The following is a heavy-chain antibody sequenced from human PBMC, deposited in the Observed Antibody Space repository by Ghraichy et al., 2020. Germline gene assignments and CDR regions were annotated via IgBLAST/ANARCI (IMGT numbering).Heavy chain of an antibody. CDR2: IIPIFGTA. Sequence: SVKVSCKASGGTFSSYAISWVRQAPGQGLEWMGGIIPIFGTANYAQKFQGRVTITADESTSTAYMELSSLRSEDTAVYYCARESSGYYYVGLNWGQGTLVTVSS. J-gene: IGHJ4*02. V-gene: IGHV1-69*13. D-gene: IGHD3-22*01. CDR3: ARESSGYYYVGLN. CDR1: GGTFSSYA.